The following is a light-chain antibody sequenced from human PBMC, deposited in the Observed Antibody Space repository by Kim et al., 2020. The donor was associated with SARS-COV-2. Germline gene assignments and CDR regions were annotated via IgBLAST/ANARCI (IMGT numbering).Light chain of an antibody. CDR1: NKNY. CDR2: WAS. V-gene: IGKV4-1*01. Sequence: NKNYLAWYQQRPGQPPKLLIYWASTRESGVPDRFGGSGSGTDFTLTISSLQAEDVAVYYCQQYFTSPFTFGPGTKVDIK. J-gene: IGKJ3*01. CDR3: QQYFTSPFT.